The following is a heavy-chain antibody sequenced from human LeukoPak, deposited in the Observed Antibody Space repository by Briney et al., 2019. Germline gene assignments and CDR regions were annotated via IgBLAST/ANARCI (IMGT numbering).Heavy chain of an antibody. J-gene: IGHJ6*02. CDR3: ARSRAEWELLFYYYGMDV. CDR1: GGSVSSGSYY. D-gene: IGHD1-26*01. CDR2: IYYSGST. Sequence: PSETLSLTCTVSGGSVSSGSYYWSWIRQPPGKGLEWIGYIYYSGSTNYNPSLKSRVTISVDTSKNQFSLKLSSVTAADTAVYYCARSRAEWELLFYYYGMDVWGQGTTVTVSS. V-gene: IGHV4-61*01.